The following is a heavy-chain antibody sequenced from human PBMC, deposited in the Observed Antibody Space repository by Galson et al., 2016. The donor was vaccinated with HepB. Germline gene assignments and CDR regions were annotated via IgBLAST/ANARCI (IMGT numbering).Heavy chain of an antibody. CDR1: GFMFNYYS. J-gene: IGHJ6*03. D-gene: IGHD6-13*01. CDR3: ARDLIAAPGRTFFYYYYYMDV. Sequence: SLRLSCAVSGFMFNYYSMNWVRQAPGKGLEWVSSITNNGNDKYYADSAKGRFTISRDHAKNSLFLQMDSLRAEDTAVYYCARDLIAAPGRTFFYYYYYMDVWGKGTTVTVAS. CDR2: ITNNGNDK. V-gene: IGHV3-21*01.